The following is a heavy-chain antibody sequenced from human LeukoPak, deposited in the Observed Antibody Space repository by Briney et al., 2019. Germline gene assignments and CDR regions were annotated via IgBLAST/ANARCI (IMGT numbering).Heavy chain of an antibody. J-gene: IGHJ4*02. V-gene: IGHV1-2*02. CDR3: ARDGNYDSSGYYHGYDY. CDR2: INPNSGGT. CDR1: GYTFTGYY. D-gene: IGHD3-22*01. Sequence: GASVKVSCKASGYTFTGYYMHWVRQAPGQGLEWMGWINPNSGGTNYAQKFQGRVTMTRDTSISTAYMELSRLRSDDTAEYYCARDGNYDSSGYYHGYDYWGQGTLVTVSS.